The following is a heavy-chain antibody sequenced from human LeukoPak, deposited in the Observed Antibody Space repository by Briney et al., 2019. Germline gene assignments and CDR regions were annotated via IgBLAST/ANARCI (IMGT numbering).Heavy chain of an antibody. CDR1: GFTFGDYA. D-gene: IGHD6-19*01. V-gene: IGHV3-7*01. Sequence: TGGSLRLSCTASGFTFGDYAMSWVRQAPGKGLEWVASIKPDGSEKYYLDSVKGRFTISRENARDSLYLQMNSLRDDDTSVYFCARDASALYWGRGTLVTVSS. CDR3: ARDASALY. CDR2: IKPDGSEK. J-gene: IGHJ4*02.